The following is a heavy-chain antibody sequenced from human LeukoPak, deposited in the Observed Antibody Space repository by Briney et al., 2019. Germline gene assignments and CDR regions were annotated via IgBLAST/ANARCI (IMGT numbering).Heavy chain of an antibody. CDR2: ISHSGTT. CDR1: GYSISSVYY. CDR3: ARDNVLGYFDF. J-gene: IGHJ4*02. Sequence: SETLSLTCTVYGYSISSVYYWGWIRQPPGKGLEWIGSISHSGTTYYKSSLKSRVSISVDTSKNHFSLNLNSMTAADTAVYYCARDNVLGYFDFWGQGILVTVSS. V-gene: IGHV4-38-2*02. D-gene: IGHD7-27*01.